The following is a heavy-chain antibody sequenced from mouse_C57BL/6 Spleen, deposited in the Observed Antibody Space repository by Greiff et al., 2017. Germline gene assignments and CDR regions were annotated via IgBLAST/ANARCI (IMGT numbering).Heavy chain of an antibody. CDR2: IRSGGDYI. CDR3: TGENYYSDTYAMDY. J-gene: IGHJ4*01. V-gene: IGHV5-9-1*02. D-gene: IGHD1-1*01. Sequence: EVQRVESGAGLVKPGGSLKLSCAASGFTFSSYAMSWVRQTPEKRLEWVAYIRSGGDYIDYADTVKGRFTIYRDNARNTLYLQMSSLKSEDTAMYYCTGENYYSDTYAMDYWGQGTSVTVSS. CDR1: GFTFSSYA.